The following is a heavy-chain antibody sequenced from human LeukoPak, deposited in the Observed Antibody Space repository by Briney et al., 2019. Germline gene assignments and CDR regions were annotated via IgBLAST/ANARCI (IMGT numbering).Heavy chain of an antibody. J-gene: IGHJ6*03. CDR2: INHSGST. CDR1: GGSFSGYY. V-gene: IGHV4-34*01. CDR3: ARLVGATTRRAYMDV. D-gene: IGHD1-26*01. Sequence: SETLSLTCAVYGGSFSGYYWSWIRQPPGKGLEWIGEINHSGSTNYNPSLKSRVTISVDTSKNQFSLKLSSVTAADTAVYYCARLVGATTRRAYMDVWGKGTTVTISS.